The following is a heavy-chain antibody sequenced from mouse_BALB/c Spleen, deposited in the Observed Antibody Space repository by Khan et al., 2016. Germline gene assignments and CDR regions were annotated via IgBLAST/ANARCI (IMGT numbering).Heavy chain of an antibody. D-gene: IGHD2-4*01. CDR3: ASADYVYKDAMDY. CDR2: ISYSGNT. CDR1: GYSITSDYA. V-gene: IGHV3-2*02. J-gene: IGHJ4*01. Sequence: EVQLQESGPGLVKPSQSLSLTCTVTGYSITSDYAWNWIRQFPGNRLELMGYISYSGNTSYNPSFKSRISITRDTSKNTFFLQLNSLTSADTATSYCASADYVYKDAMDYWGPGTSVTVSS.